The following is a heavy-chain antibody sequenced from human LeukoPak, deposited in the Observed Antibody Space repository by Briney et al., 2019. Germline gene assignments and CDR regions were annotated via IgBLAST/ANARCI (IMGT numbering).Heavy chain of an antibody. D-gene: IGHD2-15*01. CDR3: ARAPYPSCNDASCYPLDY. CDR1: GFTFSSYA. Sequence: PGGSLRLSCAASGFTFSSYAMTWVRQGPGERLEWVSSITDNGFNTYYIESVKGRFTMSRDNSKDTLFLQMTSLRADDSALYYCARAPYPSCNDASCYPLDYWGRGTLVTVSS. CDR2: ITDNGFNT. V-gene: IGHV3-23*01. J-gene: IGHJ4*02.